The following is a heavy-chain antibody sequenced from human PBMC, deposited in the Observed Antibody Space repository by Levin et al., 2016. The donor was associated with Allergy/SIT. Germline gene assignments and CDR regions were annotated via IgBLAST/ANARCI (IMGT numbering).Heavy chain of an antibody. CDR1: GGSFSGYY. D-gene: IGHD3-9*01. J-gene: IGHJ6*02. Sequence: SETLSLTCAVYGGSFSGYYWSWIRQPPGKGLEWIGEINHSGSTNYNPSLKSRVTISVDTSKNQFSLKLSSVTAADTAVYYCAFPLQILTGYKPLSMDVWGQGTTVTVSS. CDR3: AFPLQILTGYKPLSMDV. V-gene: IGHV4-34*01. CDR2: INHSGST.